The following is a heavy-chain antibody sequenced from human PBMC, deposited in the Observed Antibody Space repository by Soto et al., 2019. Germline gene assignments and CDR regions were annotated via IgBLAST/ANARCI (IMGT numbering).Heavy chain of an antibody. CDR2: IYYSGST. CDR3: ARGVGPSITMVRGRITYYYMDV. V-gene: IGHV4-59*01. J-gene: IGHJ6*03. CDR1: GGSISSYY. D-gene: IGHD3-10*01. Sequence: SETLTLTCTVSGGSISSYYWSWIRQPPGKGLEWIGYIYYSGSTNYNPSLKSRVTISVGTSKNQFSLKLSSVTAADTAVYYCARGVGPSITMVRGRITYYYMDVWGKGTTVTVSS.